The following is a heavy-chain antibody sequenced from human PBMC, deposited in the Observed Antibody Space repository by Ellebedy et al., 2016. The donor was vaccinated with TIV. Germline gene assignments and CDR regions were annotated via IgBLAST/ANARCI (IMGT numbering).Heavy chain of an antibody. CDR3: ARETSRYSRSWDS. Sequence: AASVKVSCKASGYTFTNYDIIWARQAPGQGLEWMGIINPSGGSTSYAQKFQGRVTMTRDTSTSTVYMELSSLRSEDSAVYYCARETSRYSRSWDSWGQGTLVTVSS. CDR2: INPSGGST. D-gene: IGHD6-13*01. J-gene: IGHJ4*02. CDR1: GYTFTNYD. V-gene: IGHV1-46*01.